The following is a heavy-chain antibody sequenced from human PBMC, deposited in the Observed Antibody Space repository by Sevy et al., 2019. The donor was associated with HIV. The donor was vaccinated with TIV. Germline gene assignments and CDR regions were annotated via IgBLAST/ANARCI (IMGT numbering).Heavy chain of an antibody. V-gene: IGHV3-23*01. CDR1: GFTFSSYA. CDR3: ANSYYYNSSGYYKDAFDI. Sequence: GGSLRLSCAASGFTFSSYAMSWVRQAPGKGLEWVSAISGSGGSTYYADSVKGRFTIPRDNSKNTLYLQMKSLRAEDTAVYSSANSYYYNSSGYYKDAFDIWGQGPMLTISS. CDR2: ISGSGGST. D-gene: IGHD3-22*01. J-gene: IGHJ3*02.